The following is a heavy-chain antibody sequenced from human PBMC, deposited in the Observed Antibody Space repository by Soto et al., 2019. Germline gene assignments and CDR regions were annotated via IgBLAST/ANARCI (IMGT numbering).Heavy chain of an antibody. CDR3: ARDGAGSSFARGTYNWFDP. J-gene: IGHJ5*02. CDR2: INPNSGGT. Sequence: ASVMVSCKASGYTFTGYYMHWVRQAPGQGLEWMGWINPNSGGTNYAQKFQGWVTMTRDTSISTAYMELSRLRSDDTAVYYCARDGAGSSFARGTYNWFDPWGQGTLVTVSS. CDR1: GYTFTGYY. D-gene: IGHD6-13*01. V-gene: IGHV1-2*04.